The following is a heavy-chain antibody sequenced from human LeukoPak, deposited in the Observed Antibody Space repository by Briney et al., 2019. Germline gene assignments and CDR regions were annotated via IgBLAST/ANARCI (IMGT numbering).Heavy chain of an antibody. J-gene: IGHJ2*01. CDR2: ISSSSSYI. Sequence: PGGSLRLSCAASGFTLSSYSMNWVRQAPGKGLEWVSSISSSSSYIYYADSVKGRFTISRDNAKNSLYLQMNSLRAEDTAVYYCASDASLCGGDCYPYWYFDLWGRGTLVTVSS. D-gene: IGHD2-21*02. V-gene: IGHV3-21*01. CDR3: ASDASLCGGDCYPYWYFDL. CDR1: GFTLSSYS.